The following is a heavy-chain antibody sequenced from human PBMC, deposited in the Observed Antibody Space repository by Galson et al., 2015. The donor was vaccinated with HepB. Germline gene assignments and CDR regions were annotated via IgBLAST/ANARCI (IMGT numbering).Heavy chain of an antibody. CDR2: IYSGGNT. J-gene: IGHJ4*02. Sequence: LRLSCAASGFTVSSNYMSWVRQAPGRGLECVSVIYSGGNTDYADSVRGRFIIPRDNSKNTLYLQMNSLRVEDTAVYYCARGYSRSWYSGLGFWGQGTLVTVSS. CDR3: ARGYSRSWYSGLGF. CDR1: GFTVSSNY. D-gene: IGHD6-13*01. V-gene: IGHV3-53*01.